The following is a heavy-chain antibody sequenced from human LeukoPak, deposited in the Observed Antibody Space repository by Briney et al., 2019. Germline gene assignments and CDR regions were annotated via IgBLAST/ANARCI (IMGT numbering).Heavy chain of an antibody. Sequence: GGSLRLSCAASGFTFSSYGMHWVRQAPGKGLEWVAVISYDGSNKYYADSVKGRFTISRDNSKNTLYLQMNSLRAEDTAVYYCAKDPQYRCRGCYYYYMDVWGKGTTVTVSS. V-gene: IGHV3-30*18. D-gene: IGHD2-2*01. CDR2: ISYDGSNK. CDR3: AKDPQYRCRGCYYYYMDV. J-gene: IGHJ6*03. CDR1: GFTFSSYG.